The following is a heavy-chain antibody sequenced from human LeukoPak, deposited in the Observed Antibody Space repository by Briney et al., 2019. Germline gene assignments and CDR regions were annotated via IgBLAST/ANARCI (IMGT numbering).Heavy chain of an antibody. CDR3: ARAELHQYYCDY. J-gene: IGHJ4*02. Sequence: GSSVKVSCKASGGTFSSYAISWVRQAHGQGLEWMGRIIPIFGTANYAQKFQGRVTITTDESTSTAYMELSSLRSEDTAVYYCARAELHQYYCDYWGQGTLVTVSS. CDR1: GGTFSSYA. V-gene: IGHV1-69*05. D-gene: IGHD1-7*01. CDR2: IIPIFGTA.